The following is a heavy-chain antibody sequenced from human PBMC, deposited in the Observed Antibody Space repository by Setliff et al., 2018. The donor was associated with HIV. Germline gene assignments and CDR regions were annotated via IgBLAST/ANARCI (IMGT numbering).Heavy chain of an antibody. D-gene: IGHD3-10*01. CDR3: AKSTGSVLGTYYFDN. V-gene: IGHV3-43D*04. Sequence: PGESLTISCAASGFTFDDYAMYWVRQAPGKGLEWVSLINWAGSRTFYAESVRGRFTTSRDNSKNFLYLEMNSLRDDDTALYFCAKSTGSVLGTYYFDNWGQGTLITVSS. CDR2: INWAGSRT. J-gene: IGHJ4*02. CDR1: GFTFDDYA.